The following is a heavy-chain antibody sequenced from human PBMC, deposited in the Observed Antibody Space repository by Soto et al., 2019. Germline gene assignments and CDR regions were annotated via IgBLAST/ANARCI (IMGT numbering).Heavy chain of an antibody. CDR1: GVSISIPNW. Sequence: QVQLQESGPGLVKPSGTLSLTCAVSGVSISIPNWWAWVRQAPGKGLEWIGEIDHSGTTNYNPSLNSRVTISLDRSKNQFSLRLTSVAAAATAVYFCARGKFYAFDIWGKGTMVTVSS. J-gene: IGHJ3*02. CDR3: ARGKFYAFDI. CDR2: IDHSGTT. V-gene: IGHV4-4*02.